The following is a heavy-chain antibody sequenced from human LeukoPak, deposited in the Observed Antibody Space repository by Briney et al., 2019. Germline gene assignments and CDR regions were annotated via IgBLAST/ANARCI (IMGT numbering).Heavy chain of an antibody. D-gene: IGHD1-7*01. J-gene: IGHJ4*02. Sequence: GGSLRLSCAASGLTFSNAWMSWGRQAPGKGLEWVGRIKSKTDGGTTDYAAPVKGRFTISRDDSKNTLYLQMNSLKTEDTAVYYCTTIKTGTNSFDYWGQRTLVTVSS. CDR2: IKSKTDGGTT. CDR1: GLTFSNAW. CDR3: TTIKTGTNSFDY. V-gene: IGHV3-15*01.